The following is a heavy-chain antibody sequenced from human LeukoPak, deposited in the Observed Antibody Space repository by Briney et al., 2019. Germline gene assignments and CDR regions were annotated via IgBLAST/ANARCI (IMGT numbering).Heavy chain of an antibody. D-gene: IGHD2-2*01. V-gene: IGHV4-34*01. CDR3: ARAAGPTEDIVVVPAAIGRGYNWFDP. CDR1: GGSFSGYY. J-gene: IGHJ5*02. Sequence: SETLSLTCAVYGGSFSGYYWSWIRQPPGKGLEWIGEINHSGSTNYNPSLKSRVTISVDTSKNQFSLKLSSVTAADTAVYYCARAAGPTEDIVVVPAAIGRGYNWFDPWGQRTLVTVSS. CDR2: INHSGST.